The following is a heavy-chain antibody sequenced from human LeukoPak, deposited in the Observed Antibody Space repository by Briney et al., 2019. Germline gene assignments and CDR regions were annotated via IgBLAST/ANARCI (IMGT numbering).Heavy chain of an antibody. Sequence: PSETLSLTCTVSGGSFSSYYWSWIRQPAGKGLEWIGRIYTSGSINYNSSLKSRVTMSVDTSKNQVSLKLSSVTAADTAVYYCATGDGYNSFDYWGQGTLVTVSS. CDR3: ATGDGYNSFDY. CDR2: IYTSGSI. J-gene: IGHJ4*02. V-gene: IGHV4-4*07. CDR1: GGSFSSYY. D-gene: IGHD5-24*01.